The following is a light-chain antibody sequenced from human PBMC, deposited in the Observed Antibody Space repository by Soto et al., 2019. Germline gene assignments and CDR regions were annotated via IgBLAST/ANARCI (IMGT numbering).Light chain of an antibody. CDR2: GVS. J-gene: IGKJ1*01. V-gene: IGKV3-15*01. CDR1: QSVSSGY. CDR3: QQYNNWPRT. Sequence: EIVLTQSPGTLSLSPGERATLSCRASQSVSSGYLAWYQQKPGQAPRLLIYGVSSRATGIPARFSGSGSGTEFTLTISSLQSEDFAVYYCQQYNNWPRTFGQGTKVEIK.